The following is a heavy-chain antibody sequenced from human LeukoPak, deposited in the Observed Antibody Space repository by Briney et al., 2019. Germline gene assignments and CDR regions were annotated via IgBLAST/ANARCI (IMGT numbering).Heavy chain of an antibody. Sequence: SETLSLTCGVYGGSFSGYYWSWIRQPPGKGQEWIGEINHSGSTNYNPSLKSRVTISVDTSKNQFSLKLSSVTAADTAVYYCARVAPGYHYYYYMDVWGKGTTVTVSS. V-gene: IGHV4-34*01. J-gene: IGHJ6*03. CDR1: GGSFSGYY. CDR3: ARVAPGYHYYYYMDV. D-gene: IGHD2-15*01. CDR2: INHSGST.